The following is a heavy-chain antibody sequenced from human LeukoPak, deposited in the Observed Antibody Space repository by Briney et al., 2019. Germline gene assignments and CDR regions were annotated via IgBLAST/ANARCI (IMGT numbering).Heavy chain of an antibody. D-gene: IGHD3-10*01. Sequence: GGSLRLSCAASGFTLSSYAMSWVRQAPGKGLEWVSAISGNGDSTYYADSVKGRLTISRDNSKNTLYLQMNSLRAEDTAVHNCARGRGSYSLDYWGQGTLVTVSS. CDR2: ISGNGDST. CDR3: ARGRGSYSLDY. V-gene: IGHV3-23*01. CDR1: GFTLSSYA. J-gene: IGHJ4*02.